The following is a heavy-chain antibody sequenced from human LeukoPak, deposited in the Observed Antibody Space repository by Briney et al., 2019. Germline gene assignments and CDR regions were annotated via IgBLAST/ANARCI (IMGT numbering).Heavy chain of an antibody. CDR3: ARGQTPPRVTPLAQLGY. CDR2: MNPNSGNT. D-gene: IGHD4-23*01. CDR1: GYTFTSYD. Sequence: ASVKVSCKTSGYTFTSYDINWVRQATGQGLEWIGWMNPNSGNTGYAQTFQDRVTITRDTSISTVYMELTSLKSDDTAVYYCARGQTPPRVTPLAQLGYWGQGTLVTVSS. V-gene: IGHV1-8*02. J-gene: IGHJ4*02.